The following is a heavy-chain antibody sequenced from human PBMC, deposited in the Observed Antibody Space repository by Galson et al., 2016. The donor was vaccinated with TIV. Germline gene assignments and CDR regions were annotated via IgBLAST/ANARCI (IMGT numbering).Heavy chain of an antibody. CDR1: GFTFGSYG. CDR3: ARGFRSYYFDY. Sequence: SLRLSCAASGFTFGSYGMHWVRHGPGKGLEWVAFISYDRSDKHYADSVKGRFTISRDNSKNTLYLQMSSLRPEDTAVYYCARGFRSYYFDYWGQGTLVTVPS. V-gene: IGHV3-30-3*01. CDR2: ISYDRSDK. D-gene: IGHD3-10*01. J-gene: IGHJ4*02.